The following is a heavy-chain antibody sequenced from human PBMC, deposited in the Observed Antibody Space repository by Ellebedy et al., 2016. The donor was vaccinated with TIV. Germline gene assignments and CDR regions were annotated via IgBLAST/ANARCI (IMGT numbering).Heavy chain of an antibody. CDR2: IIPIFGTA. V-gene: IGHV1-69*06. J-gene: IGHJ1*01. CDR1: GGTFSSYA. D-gene: IGHD1-26*01. Sequence: SVKVSXXASGGTFSSYAISWVRQAPGQGLEWMGGIIPIFGTANYAQKFQGRVTITADKSTSTAYMELSSLRSEDTAVYYCARPPPGATHFQHWGQGTLVTVSS. CDR3: ARPPPGATHFQH.